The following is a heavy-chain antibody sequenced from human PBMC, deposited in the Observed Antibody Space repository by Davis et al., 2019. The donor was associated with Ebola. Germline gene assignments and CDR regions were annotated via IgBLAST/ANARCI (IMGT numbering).Heavy chain of an antibody. CDR1: GFTFSSYS. J-gene: IGHJ4*02. V-gene: IGHV3-21*01. Sequence: GESLKISCAASGFTFSSYSMNWVRQAPGKGLEWVSSISSSSSYIYYADSVKGRFTISRDNAKNSLYLQMNSLRAEDTAVYYCARDVATIYFCYFDYWGQGTLVTVSS. D-gene: IGHD5-12*01. CDR2: ISSSSSYI. CDR3: ARDVATIYFCYFDY.